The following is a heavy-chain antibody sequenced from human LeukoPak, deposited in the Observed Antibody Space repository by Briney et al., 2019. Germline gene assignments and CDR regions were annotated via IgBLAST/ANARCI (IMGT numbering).Heavy chain of an antibody. CDR1: GGSISSSSYY. CDR3: ARGELRFLEWFPPDY. Sequence: SETLSLTCTASGGSISSSSYYWGWIRQPPGKGLEWVGTIYYSGSTYYNPSLKSRVTISVDTSKNQFSLKLSSVTAADTAVYYCARGELRFLEWFPPDYWGQGTLVTVSS. D-gene: IGHD3-3*01. V-gene: IGHV4-39*01. CDR2: IYYSGST. J-gene: IGHJ4*02.